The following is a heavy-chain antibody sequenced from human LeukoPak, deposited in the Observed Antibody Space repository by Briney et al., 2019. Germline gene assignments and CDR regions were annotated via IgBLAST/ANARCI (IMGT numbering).Heavy chain of an antibody. Sequence: GASVKVSCKASGYTFTSYGISWVRQAPGQGLEWMGWISAYNGNTNYAQKLQGRVTMTTDTSTSTAYMELRSLRSDDTAVYYCARARYCSGGSCRPPGWFDPWGQGTLVTVSP. CDR2: ISAYNGNT. V-gene: IGHV1-18*04. CDR1: GYTFTSYG. J-gene: IGHJ5*02. CDR3: ARARYCSGGSCRPPGWFDP. D-gene: IGHD2-15*01.